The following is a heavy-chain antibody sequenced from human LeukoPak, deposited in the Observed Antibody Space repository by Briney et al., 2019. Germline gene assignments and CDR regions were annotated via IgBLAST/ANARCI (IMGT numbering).Heavy chain of an antibody. V-gene: IGHV3-23*01. D-gene: IGHD3-16*01. J-gene: IGHJ4*02. CDR3: ARGGGGGDY. CDR1: GFTFSRYA. Sequence: GGFLRLSCPASGFTFSRYAMCLVREAPAMGKEWVSAISGSGGSTYYADSVKGRFTISRDNSKNTLYLQMNSLRAEDTAVYYCARGGGGGDYWGQGTLVTVSS. CDR2: ISGSGGST.